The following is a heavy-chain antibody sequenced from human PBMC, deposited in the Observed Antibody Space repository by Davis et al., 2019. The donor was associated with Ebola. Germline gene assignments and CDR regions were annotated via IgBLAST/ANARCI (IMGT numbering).Heavy chain of an antibody. J-gene: IGHJ5*02. CDR1: GFTFSSHT. Sequence: GESLKISCEASGFTFSSHTLNWIRQGPGQGLEWVSSITSSGSYTYYAESVKGRFTVSRDNTKNSLYLQMSSLRAEDTAVYYCARDGYYDFWSGYLGAWGQGTLVTVSS. CDR2: ITSSGSYT. CDR3: ARDGYYDFWSGYLGA. V-gene: IGHV3-21*06. D-gene: IGHD3-3*01.